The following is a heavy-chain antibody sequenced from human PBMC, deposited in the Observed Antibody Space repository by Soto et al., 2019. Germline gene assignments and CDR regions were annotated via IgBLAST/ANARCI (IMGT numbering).Heavy chain of an antibody. J-gene: IGHJ5*02. CDR2: IGTLFDT. CDR1: GFTFSTYD. Sequence: PGGSLRLSCVASGFTFSTYDMHWVRQVTGKGLEWVSAIGTLFDTYYVGSVKDRFTVPRENARNSFSVQMNSQRDGDTPIYYCARVRSSDLRPSPPPKFGPWGQGTLVTVSS. V-gene: IGHV3-13*04. D-gene: IGHD2-21*02. CDR3: ARVRSSDLRPSPPPKFGP.